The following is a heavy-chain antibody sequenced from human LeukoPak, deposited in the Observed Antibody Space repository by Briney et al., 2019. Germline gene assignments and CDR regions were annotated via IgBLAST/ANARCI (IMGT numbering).Heavy chain of an antibody. J-gene: IGHJ4*02. CDR2: ISSSSSYI. CDR1: GFTFSSYS. CDR3: AKVRITMIVVVITKLFDY. Sequence: GGSLRLSCAASGFTFSSYSMNWVRQAPGKGLEWVSSISSSSSYIYYADSVKGRFTISRDNAKNSLYLQMNSLRAEDTAVYYCAKVRITMIVVVITKLFDYWGQGTLVTVSS. D-gene: IGHD3-22*01. V-gene: IGHV3-21*01.